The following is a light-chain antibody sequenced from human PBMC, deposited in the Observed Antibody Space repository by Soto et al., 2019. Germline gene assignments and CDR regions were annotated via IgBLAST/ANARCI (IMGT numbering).Light chain of an antibody. CDR3: QQYNYWPRGLT. V-gene: IGKV3-15*01. CDR1: QSVSSN. J-gene: IGKJ4*01. Sequence: EIVMTQSPSTLSVSPGERATLSCRASQSVSSNLAWYQQKPGQAPRLLIYGASTRATGIPARFSGSGSGTEFTLTISSLQSEDFAVYYCQQYNYWPRGLTFGGGTKVEIK. CDR2: GAS.